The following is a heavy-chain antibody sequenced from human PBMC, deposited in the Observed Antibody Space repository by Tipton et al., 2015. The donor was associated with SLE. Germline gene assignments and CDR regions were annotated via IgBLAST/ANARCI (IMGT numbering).Heavy chain of an antibody. Sequence: QSGPEVKKPGASVKVSCKASGYTFTSYYMHWVRQAPGQGLEWMGIINPSGGATSYAQKFQGRVTMTRDTSTSTVNMELSSLRSEDTAVYYCARGGSSGSSIAARPFDYWGQGTLVTVSS. V-gene: IGHV1-46*01. CDR1: GYTFTSYY. J-gene: IGHJ4*02. D-gene: IGHD6-6*01. CDR3: ARGGSSGSSIAARPFDY. CDR2: INPSGGAT.